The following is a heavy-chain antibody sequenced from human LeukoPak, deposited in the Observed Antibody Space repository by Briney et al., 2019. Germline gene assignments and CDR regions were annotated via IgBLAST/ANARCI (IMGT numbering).Heavy chain of an antibody. D-gene: IGHD3-22*01. CDR1: GYSISSGYY. J-gene: IGHJ3*02. CDR3: ARDRGYYYDSSGYYTSAFDI. CDR2: IYHSGST. Sequence: PSETLSLTCTVSGYSISSGYYWGWIRQPPGKGLEWIGSIYHSGSTYYNPSLKSRVTISVDTSKNQSSLKLSSVTAADTAVYYCARDRGYYYDSSGYYTSAFDIWGQGTMVTVSS. V-gene: IGHV4-38-2*02.